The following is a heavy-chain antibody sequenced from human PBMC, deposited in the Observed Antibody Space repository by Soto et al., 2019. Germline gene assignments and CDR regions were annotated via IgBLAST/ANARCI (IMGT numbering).Heavy chain of an antibody. Sequence: PGGSLRLSCAASGFTFSSYGMHWVRQAPGKGLEWVAVISYDGSNKYYADSVKGRFTISRDNSKNTLYLQMNSLRAEDTAVYYRAKDLHIEDPWGQGTLVTVSS. D-gene: IGHD2-21*01. CDR1: GFTFSSYG. CDR2: ISYDGSNK. CDR3: AKDLHIEDP. J-gene: IGHJ5*02. V-gene: IGHV3-30*18.